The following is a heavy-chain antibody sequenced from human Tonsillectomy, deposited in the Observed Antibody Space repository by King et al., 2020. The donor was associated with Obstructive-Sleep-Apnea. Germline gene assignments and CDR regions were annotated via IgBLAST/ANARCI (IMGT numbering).Heavy chain of an antibody. D-gene: IGHD3-22*01. J-gene: IGHJ4*02. Sequence: VQLQESGPGLVKPSGTLSLTCAVSGGSISSNNWWSWVRQPPGKGLEYIGEIYHSGSTNYNPSLKSRVTISVDKSKNQFSLKLSSVTAADTAVYYCARVQYYDSSGYYSGNYFDYWGQGTLVTVSS. CDR3: ARVQYYDSSGYYSGNYFDY. CDR2: IYHSGST. V-gene: IGHV4-4*02. CDR1: GGSISSNNW.